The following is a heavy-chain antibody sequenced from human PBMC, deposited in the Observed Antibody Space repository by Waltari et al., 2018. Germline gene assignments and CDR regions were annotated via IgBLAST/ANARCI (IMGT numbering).Heavy chain of an antibody. CDR3: AKDYWQRSSSSHFYDY. V-gene: IGHV3-74*01. J-gene: IGHJ4*02. CDR1: GFTFSNYG. CDR2: INGDGSST. Sequence: EVQVVESGGGLVQPGGSRRLPCAASGFTFSNYGIHGVRRAPGKGPVWVSRINGDGSSTNYADSVKGRFTISRDNSKNTLYLQMNNVRTEDTAVYYCAKDYWQRSSSSHFYDYWGQGTLVTVSS. D-gene: IGHD2-2*01.